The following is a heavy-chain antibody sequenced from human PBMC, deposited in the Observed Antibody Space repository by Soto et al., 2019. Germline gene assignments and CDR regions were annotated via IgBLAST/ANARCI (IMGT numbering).Heavy chain of an antibody. D-gene: IGHD6-13*01. CDR3: ARGRGYSSSWYVYYYYYYGMDV. Sequence: QVQLVQSGAEVKKPGASVKVSCKASGYTFTSYGISWVRQAPGQGLEWMGWISAYNGNTNYAQKLQGRVTMTTDTSTSTAYMELRSLSSDDTAVYYCARGRGYSSSWYVYYYYYYGMDVWGQGTTVTVSS. CDR1: GYTFTSYG. CDR2: ISAYNGNT. V-gene: IGHV1-18*04. J-gene: IGHJ6*02.